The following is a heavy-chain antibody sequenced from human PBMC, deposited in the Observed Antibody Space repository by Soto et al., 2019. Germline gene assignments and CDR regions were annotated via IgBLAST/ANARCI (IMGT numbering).Heavy chain of an antibody. V-gene: IGHV4-4*08. J-gene: IGHJ5*02. CDR3: ATQEVGGSYVYTFDP. Sequence: SETLSLTCTVSCGSITNYNWNWLSQPPGKALEWIGYVYNSGSTYYNPSLKSRVTISVDTSKNQFSLKLSSVTAADTAVYYCATQEVGGSYVYTFDPWGQGTLVTVSS. D-gene: IGHD1-26*01. CDR1: CGSITNYN. CDR2: VYNSGST.